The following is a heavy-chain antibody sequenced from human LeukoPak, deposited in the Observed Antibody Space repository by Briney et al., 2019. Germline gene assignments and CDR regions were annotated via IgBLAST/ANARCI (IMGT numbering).Heavy chain of an antibody. D-gene: IGHD6-13*01. V-gene: IGHV1-18*01. CDR3: AKRRSSWTDFDY. CDR2: ISAYNGNT. CDR1: GYTFTSYG. Sequence: GASVKVSCKASGYTFTSYGISWVRQAPGQGLEWMGWISAYNGNTNYAQKLQGRVTMTTDTSTSTAYMELRSLRAEDTALYYCAKRRSSWTDFDYWGQGTLVTVSS. J-gene: IGHJ4*02.